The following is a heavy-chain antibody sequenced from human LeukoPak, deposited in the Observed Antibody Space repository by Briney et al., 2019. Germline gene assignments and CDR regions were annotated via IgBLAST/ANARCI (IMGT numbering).Heavy chain of an antibody. J-gene: IGHJ5*02. Sequence: SQTLSLTCAISGDSVSSNSAAWNWIRQSPSRGLQWLGRTYYRSTWYNDYAVSVRGRITVNPDTSKNQFSLHLNSVTPEDTAVYYCARRLTQYDCFDPWGQGILVTVSS. V-gene: IGHV6-1*01. CDR1: GDSVSSNSAA. CDR3: ARRLTQYDCFDP. CDR2: TYYRSTWYN. D-gene: IGHD2-2*01.